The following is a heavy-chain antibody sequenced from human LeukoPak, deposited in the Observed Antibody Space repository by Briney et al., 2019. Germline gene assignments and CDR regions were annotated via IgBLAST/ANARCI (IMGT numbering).Heavy chain of an antibody. CDR1: GGSISSYY. V-gene: IGHV4-59*01. Sequence: SETLSLTCTVSGGSISSYYWSWIRQPPGKGLEWIGYIYYSGSTNYNPSLKSRVTISVDTSKNQFSLKLSSVTAADTAVYYCARDRSIGWSRYYYGMDVWGQGTTVTVSS. J-gene: IGHJ6*02. CDR2: IYYSGST. D-gene: IGHD6-19*01. CDR3: ARDRSIGWSRYYYGMDV.